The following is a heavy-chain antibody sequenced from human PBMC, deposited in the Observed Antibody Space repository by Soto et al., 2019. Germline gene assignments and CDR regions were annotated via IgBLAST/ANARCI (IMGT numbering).Heavy chain of an antibody. CDR2: IYYSGTT. V-gene: IGHV4-59*01. CDR3: ARRLGASWGSRRAFDH. CDR1: GGSINSYY. J-gene: IGHJ4*02. D-gene: IGHD7-27*01. Sequence: PSETLSLTCTVSGGSINSYYWSWIRQTPGRGLEWIGYIYYSGTTDYNPSLKSRVTISVDTSKNQFSLKLSSVTAADTAVYYCARRLGASWGSRRAFDHWGQGTLVTVSS.